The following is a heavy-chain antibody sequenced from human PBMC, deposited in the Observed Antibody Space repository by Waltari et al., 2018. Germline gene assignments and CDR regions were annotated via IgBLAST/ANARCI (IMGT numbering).Heavy chain of an antibody. Sequence: QVQLVESGGGVVQPGRSLRLSCAASGFTFSSYGMHWVRQAPGKGLEGVAVIWYDGSNKYYADSVKGRFTISRDNSKNTLYLQMNSLRAEDTAVYYCAKEGDSTVTAPREDYWGQGTLVTVSS. V-gene: IGHV3-33*06. D-gene: IGHD4-17*01. J-gene: IGHJ4*02. CDR2: IWYDGSNK. CDR3: AKEGDSTVTAPREDY. CDR1: GFTFSSYG.